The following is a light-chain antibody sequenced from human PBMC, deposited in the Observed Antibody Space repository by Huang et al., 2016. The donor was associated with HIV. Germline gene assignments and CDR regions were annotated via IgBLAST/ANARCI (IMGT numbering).Light chain of an antibody. V-gene: IGKV1D-13*01. J-gene: IGKJ5*01. CDR1: QDISTS. CDR2: AAS. CDR3: QQLHDYPVT. Sequence: AVQLTQFPSSLSASVGDRVVITCRASQDISTSLAWYQQKPGMAPKRLISAASKLQSGVSTRFSGDSAGADFTLFITNVQPEDVATYYCQQLHDYPVTFGRGTRLDIK.